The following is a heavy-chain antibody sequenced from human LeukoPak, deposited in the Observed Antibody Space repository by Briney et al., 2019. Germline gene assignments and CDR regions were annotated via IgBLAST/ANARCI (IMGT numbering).Heavy chain of an antibody. J-gene: IGHJ4*02. CDR1: GFTFSSYS. D-gene: IGHD2-15*01. CDR2: ISSSSTYI. CDR3: ARKADYFDF. Sequence: GGSLRLSCAASGFTFSSYSMNWVRQAPGQGLEWVSSISSSSTYIYYADSVKGRFTISRDNARNSLYLQMNSLRAEDTAVYYCARKADYFDFWGQGILVTVSS. V-gene: IGHV3-21*01.